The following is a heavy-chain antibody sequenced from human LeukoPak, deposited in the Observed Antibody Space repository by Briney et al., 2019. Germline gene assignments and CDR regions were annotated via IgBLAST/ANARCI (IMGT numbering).Heavy chain of an antibody. D-gene: IGHD1-26*01. CDR1: GFTFSDYY. V-gene: IGHV3-11*04. J-gene: IGHJ4*02. Sequence: GGSPRLSCAASGFTFSDYYMTWIRQAPGKGLEWVSYISSSGITIYYADSVKGRFTISRDNAKKSLYLEMNSLRAEDTAVYYCAREGGIVGANDYWGQGTLVTVSS. CDR2: ISSSGITI. CDR3: AREGGIVGANDY.